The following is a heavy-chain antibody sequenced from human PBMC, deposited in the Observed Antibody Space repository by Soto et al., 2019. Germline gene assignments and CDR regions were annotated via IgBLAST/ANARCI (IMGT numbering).Heavy chain of an antibody. CDR2: ISGSGGST. J-gene: IGHJ6*02. D-gene: IGHD3-22*01. Sequence: GGSLRLSCAASGFTFSSYAMSWVRQAPGKGLEWVSAISGSGGSTYYADSVKGRFTISRDNSKNTLYLQMNSLRAEDTAVYYCAKDTMIVVVIAGGMDVWGQGTTVTVSS. CDR3: AKDTMIVVVIAGGMDV. V-gene: IGHV3-23*01. CDR1: GFTFSSYA.